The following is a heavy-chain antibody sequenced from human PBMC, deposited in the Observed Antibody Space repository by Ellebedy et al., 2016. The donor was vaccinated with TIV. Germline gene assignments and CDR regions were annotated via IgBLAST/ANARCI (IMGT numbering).Heavy chain of an antibody. D-gene: IGHD4-17*01. CDR1: GFTFSSYG. Sequence: GESLKISXAASGFTFSSYGMHWVRQAPGKGLEWVAVIWYDGSNKYYADSVKGRFTISRDNSKNTLYLQMNSLRAEDTAVYYCARYGDYVWDLKTDYWGQGTLVTVSS. V-gene: IGHV3-33*01. J-gene: IGHJ4*02. CDR2: IWYDGSNK. CDR3: ARYGDYVWDLKTDY.